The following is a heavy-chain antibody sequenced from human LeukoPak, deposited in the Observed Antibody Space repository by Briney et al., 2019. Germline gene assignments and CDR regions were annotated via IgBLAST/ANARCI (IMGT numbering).Heavy chain of an antibody. CDR1: GFTFSSYA. D-gene: IGHD6-13*01. CDR2: ISGSGGST. J-gene: IGHJ4*02. CDR3: ARDSRWSRRWGVDY. V-gene: IGHV3-23*01. Sequence: GGSLRLSCAASGFTFSSYAMSWVRQAPGKGLEWVSAISGSGGSTYYADSVKGRFTISRDNSKNTLYLQMNSLRAEDTAVHYCARDSRWSRRWGVDYWGQGTLVTVSS.